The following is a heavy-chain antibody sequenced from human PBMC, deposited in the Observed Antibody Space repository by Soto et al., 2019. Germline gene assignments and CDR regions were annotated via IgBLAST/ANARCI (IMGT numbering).Heavy chain of an antibody. J-gene: IGHJ4*02. Sequence: SETLSLTCTVSGGSISSSSYYWGWIRQPPGKGLEWIGSIYYSGSTYYNPSLKSRVTISVDTSKNQFSLKLSSVTAADSAVYYCATFKYSSGWYSPYYFDYWGQGTLVTVSS. CDR1: GGSISSSSYY. CDR2: IYYSGST. CDR3: ATFKYSSGWYSPYYFDY. V-gene: IGHV4-39*01. D-gene: IGHD6-19*01.